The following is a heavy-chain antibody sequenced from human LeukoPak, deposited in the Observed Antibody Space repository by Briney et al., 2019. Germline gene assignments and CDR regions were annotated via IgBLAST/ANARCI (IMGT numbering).Heavy chain of an antibody. J-gene: IGHJ3*02. CDR3: ATRTVNLRPDAFDI. CDR1: GYTLTELS. V-gene: IGHV1-24*01. D-gene: IGHD4-17*01. CDR2: FDPEDGET. Sequence: ASVKVSCKVSGYTLTELSMHWVRQVPGKGLEWMGGFDPEDGETIYAQKFQGRVTMTEDTSTDTAYMELSSLRSEDTAVYYCATRTVNLRPDAFDIWGQGTMVTASS.